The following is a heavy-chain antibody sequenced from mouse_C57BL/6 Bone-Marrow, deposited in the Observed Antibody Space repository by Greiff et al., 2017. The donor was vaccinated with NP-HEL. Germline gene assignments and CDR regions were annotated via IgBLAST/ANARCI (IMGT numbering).Heavy chain of an antibody. J-gene: IGHJ1*03. CDR1: GYTFTSYW. Sequence: QVQLQQPGAELVKPGASVKLSCKASGYTFTSYWMQWVKQRPGQGLEWIGEIDPSDSYTNYNQKLKGKATLTVDTSSSTAYMQHSSLTSDDSAVYDCGREGRGWYYDMWGTGATVTVAS. D-gene: IGHD3-3*01. CDR2: IDPSDSYT. V-gene: IGHV1-50*01. CDR3: GREGRGWYYDM.